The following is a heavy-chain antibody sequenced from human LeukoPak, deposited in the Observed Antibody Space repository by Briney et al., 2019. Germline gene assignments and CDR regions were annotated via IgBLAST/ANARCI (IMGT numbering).Heavy chain of an antibody. J-gene: IGHJ4*01. Sequence: GSLRLSCAASGFTFRSYWMFWVLQAPGKGLVWVSRINSDWSITNYADSVKGRFTISRDNAKNTLYLQMNSLRAEDTAVYYCARGDDNYFDYWGQGTLVTVSS. D-gene: IGHD2-21*02. V-gene: IGHV3-74*01. CDR1: GFTFRSYW. CDR3: ARGDDNYFDY. CDR2: INSDWSIT.